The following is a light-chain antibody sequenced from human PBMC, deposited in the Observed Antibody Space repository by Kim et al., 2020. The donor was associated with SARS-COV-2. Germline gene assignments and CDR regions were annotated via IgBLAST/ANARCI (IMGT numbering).Light chain of an antibody. J-gene: IGLJ1*01. CDR2: EVR. CDR1: RSDIGSYYR. V-gene: IGLV2-18*02. CDR3: SSYHSSASPFV. Sequence: QSGHISSTETRSDIGSYYRVAWYQQSPGPAPKLVIHEVRNRPSGVPDRFSGSKSGNTASLTISGLQPEDEAEYYCSSYHSSASPFVFGTGTKVTVL.